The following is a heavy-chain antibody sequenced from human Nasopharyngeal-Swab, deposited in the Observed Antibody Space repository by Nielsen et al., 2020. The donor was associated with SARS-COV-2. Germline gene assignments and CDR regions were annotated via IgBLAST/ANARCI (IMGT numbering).Heavy chain of an antibody. V-gene: IGHV1-46*01. J-gene: IGHJ6*02. CDR1: GYTFTSYY. D-gene: IGHD3-3*01. CDR2: INPSGGST. CDR3: ARDKSGDFWSGRTTYGMDV. Sequence: ASVKVSCKASGYTFTSYYMHWVRQAPGQGLEWMGIINPSGGSTSYAQKFQGRVTMTRDTSTSTAYMELSSLRSEDTAVYYCARDKSGDFWSGRTTYGMDVWGQGTTVTVSS.